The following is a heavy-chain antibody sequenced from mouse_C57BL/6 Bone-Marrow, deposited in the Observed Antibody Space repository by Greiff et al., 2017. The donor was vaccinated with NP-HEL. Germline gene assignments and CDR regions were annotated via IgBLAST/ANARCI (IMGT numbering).Heavy chain of an antibody. V-gene: IGHV1-69*01. CDR3: ARTLHYYGSSPYWDFYV. CDR1: GYTFTSYW. CDR2: IDPSDSYT. Sequence: QVQLQQPGAELVMPGASVKLSCKASGYTFTSYWLHWVKQRPGQGLEWIGEIDPSDSYTNYNQKFKGKSTLTVDKSSSTAYMQLSSLTSEDSAVYYCARTLHYYGSSPYWDFYVWGTGTTVTVSS. D-gene: IGHD1-1*01. J-gene: IGHJ1*03.